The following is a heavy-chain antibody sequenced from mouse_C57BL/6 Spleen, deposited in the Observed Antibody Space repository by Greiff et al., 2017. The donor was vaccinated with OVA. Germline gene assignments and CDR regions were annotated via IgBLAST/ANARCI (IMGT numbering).Heavy chain of an antibody. CDR3: ARGQLRSRDY. CDR2: INPSTGGT. D-gene: IGHD3-2*02. V-gene: IGHV1-42*01. CDR1: GYSFTGYY. J-gene: IGHJ2*01. Sequence: EVQVVESGPELVKPGASVKISCKASGYSFTGYYMNWVKQSPEKSLEWIGEINPSTGGTTYNQKFKAKATLTVDKSSSTAYMQLKSLTSEDSAVYYCARGQLRSRDYWGQGTTLTVSS.